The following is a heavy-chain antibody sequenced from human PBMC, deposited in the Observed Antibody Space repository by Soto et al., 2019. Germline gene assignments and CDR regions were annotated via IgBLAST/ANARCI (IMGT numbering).Heavy chain of an antibody. Sequence: SVKVSCKASGCTVSSYAISCVRQAPGQVLEWMGGIIPIFGTANYAQKFQGRVTITADESTSTAYMELSSLRSEDTAVYYCASGSSRVPAVAEYYYYYGMDVWGQGTTVTVSS. CDR2: IIPIFGTA. CDR3: ASGSSRVPAVAEYYYYYGMDV. V-gene: IGHV1-69*13. CDR1: GCTVSSYA. J-gene: IGHJ6*02. D-gene: IGHD2-2*01.